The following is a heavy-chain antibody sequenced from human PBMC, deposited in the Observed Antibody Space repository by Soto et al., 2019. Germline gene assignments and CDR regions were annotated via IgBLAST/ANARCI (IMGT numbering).Heavy chain of an antibody. D-gene: IGHD2-8*01. CDR1: GYTFTRYG. J-gene: IGHJ6*02. CDR2: ISGYNGDT. Sequence: QGHLVQSEAEVKKSGASVKVSCKASGYTFTRYGISWVRQAPGQGLEWMGWISGYNGDTNYAQKFQGRVSMTIDTSTTTAYMELRSLRSVDTAVYYCAKNGQPPYYYYGLDVWGQGTKVTVSS. V-gene: IGHV1-18*01. CDR3: AKNGQPPYYYYGLDV.